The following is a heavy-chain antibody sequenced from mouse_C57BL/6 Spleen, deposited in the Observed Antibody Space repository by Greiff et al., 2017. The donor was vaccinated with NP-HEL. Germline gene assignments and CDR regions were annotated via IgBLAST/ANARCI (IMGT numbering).Heavy chain of an antibody. CDR2: INPSTGGT. Sequence: VQLKQSGPELVKPGASVKISCKASGYSFTGYYMNWVKQSPEKSLEWIGEINPSTGGTTYNQKFKAKATLTVDKSSSTAYMQLKSLTSEDSAVYYCATGKAMDYWGQGTSVTVSS. V-gene: IGHV1-42*01. CDR3: ATGKAMDY. J-gene: IGHJ4*01. D-gene: IGHD4-1*01. CDR1: GYSFTGYY.